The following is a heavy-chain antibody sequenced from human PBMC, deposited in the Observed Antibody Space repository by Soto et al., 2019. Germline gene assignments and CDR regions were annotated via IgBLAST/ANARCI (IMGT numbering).Heavy chain of an antibody. D-gene: IGHD3-3*01. V-gene: IGHV4-31*03. CDR2: IYYNGRT. Sequence: QVQLQESGPGLVKPSQNLSLTCTVSGDSISSGGFYWSWIRQLPGKVLEWSCYIYYNGRTYYNPSVASGVAISVDPSKSQFSLKRSSMTAADTAIYDCASAALRFLEWPVLWTWGQGSLVTVSS. J-gene: IGHJ4*02. CDR1: GDSISSGGFY. CDR3: ASAALRFLEWPVLWT.